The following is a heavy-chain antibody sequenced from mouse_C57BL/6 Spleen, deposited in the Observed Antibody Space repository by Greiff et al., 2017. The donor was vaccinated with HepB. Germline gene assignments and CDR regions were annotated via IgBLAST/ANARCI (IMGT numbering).Heavy chain of an antibody. D-gene: IGHD2-1*01. CDR1: GFTFSDYG. Sequence: EVKLVESGGGLVKPGGSLKLSCAASGFTFSDYGMHWVRQAPEKGLEWVAYISSGSSTIYYADTVKGRFTISRDNAKNTLFLQMTSLRSEDTAMYYCARLSNYGNYLDYWGQGTTLTVSS. J-gene: IGHJ2*01. CDR2: ISSGSSTI. V-gene: IGHV5-17*01. CDR3: ARLSNYGNYLDY.